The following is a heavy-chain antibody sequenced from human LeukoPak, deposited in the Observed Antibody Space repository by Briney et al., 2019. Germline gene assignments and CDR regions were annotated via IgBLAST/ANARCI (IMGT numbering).Heavy chain of an antibody. J-gene: IGHJ4*02. V-gene: IGHV4-4*07. D-gene: IGHD5-12*01. CDR3: ARAGVAVAPIDY. Sequence: SETLSLTCTVSGGSISSYYWSWIRQPAGKGLEWIGRIYTSGSTNYNPSLKSRVTISVDRSRNQFSLKLTSVTAADTAVYYCARAGVAVAPIDYWGQGTLVTVSS. CDR2: IYTSGST. CDR1: GGSISSYY.